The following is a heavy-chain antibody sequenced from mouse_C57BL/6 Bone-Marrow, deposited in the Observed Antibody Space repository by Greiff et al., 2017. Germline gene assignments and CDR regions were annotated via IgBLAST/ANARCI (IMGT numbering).Heavy chain of an antibody. CDR3: ARGMMVTTGAGFAY. V-gene: IGHV2-2*01. CDR1: GFSLTSYG. CDR2: IWSGGST. Sequence: QVQLQQSGPGLVQPSQSLSITCTVSGFSLTSYGVHWVRQSPGKGLEWLGVIWSGGSTESNAAFISRLSISKDNSKSQVFFKMNSLQADDTAIYYCARGMMVTTGAGFAYWGQGTLVTVSA. J-gene: IGHJ3*01. D-gene: IGHD2-3*01.